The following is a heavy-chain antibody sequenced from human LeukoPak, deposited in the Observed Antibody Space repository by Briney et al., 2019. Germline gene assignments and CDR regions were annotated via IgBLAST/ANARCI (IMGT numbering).Heavy chain of an antibody. CDR2: IYYSGST. J-gene: IGHJ6*03. V-gene: IGHV4-61*08. CDR1: GGSISSGGYY. Sequence: PSETLSLTCTVSGGSISSGGYYWSWIRQPPGKGLEWIGYIYYSGSTNYNPSLKSRVTISVDTSKNQFSLKLSSVTAADTAVYYCASVNHNNYYYYYMDVWGKGTTVTVSS. CDR3: ASVNHNNYYYYYMDV. D-gene: IGHD1-14*01.